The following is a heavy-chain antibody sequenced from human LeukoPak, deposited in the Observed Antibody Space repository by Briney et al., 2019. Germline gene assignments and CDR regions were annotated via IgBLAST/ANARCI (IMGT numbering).Heavy chain of an antibody. V-gene: IGHV3-74*01. CDR1: RFPFSSYW. J-gene: IGHJ4*02. CDR2: INGDGSIT. D-gene: IGHD3-22*01. CDR3: SRGLVGYYHDSSTYPDS. Sequence: GGSLRLSCAASRFPFSSYWMHWVRQAPGKGLVWVSRINGDGSITTYADSVKGRFTISRDNAKNMLYLQLDSLTAEDTAVYYCSRGLVGYYHDSSTYPDSWGQGTLVTVSS.